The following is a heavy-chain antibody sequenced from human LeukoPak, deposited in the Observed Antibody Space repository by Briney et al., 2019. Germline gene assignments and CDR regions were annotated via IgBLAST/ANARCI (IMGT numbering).Heavy chain of an antibody. J-gene: IGHJ4*02. V-gene: IGHV3-11*01. Sequence: GGSLRLSCAASGFTFSDYYMSWIRQARGKWLEWVSYISSSDSTIYYADSVKGRFTISRDNTKNSLYLQMNSLRAEDTAVYYCARHLVDTAMAFDYWGQGTLVTVSS. CDR3: ARHLVDTAMAFDY. CDR1: GFTFSDYY. D-gene: IGHD5-18*01. CDR2: ISSSDSTI.